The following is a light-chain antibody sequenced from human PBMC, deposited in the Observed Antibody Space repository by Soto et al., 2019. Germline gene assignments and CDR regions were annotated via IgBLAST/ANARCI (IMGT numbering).Light chain of an antibody. Sequence: EIVLTQSPGTLSFSPGERATFSCRASQSVSSNYLAWYQQKPGQAPRLLIYGASSRATGIPDRFSGSGSGTDFTLTISRLEPEDFAVYYCQQYGSSITFGQGTRLEIK. CDR3: QQYGSSIT. CDR1: QSVSSNY. J-gene: IGKJ5*01. CDR2: GAS. V-gene: IGKV3-20*01.